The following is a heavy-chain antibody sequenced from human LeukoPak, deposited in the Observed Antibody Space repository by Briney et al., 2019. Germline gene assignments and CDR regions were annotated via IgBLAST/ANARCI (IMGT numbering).Heavy chain of an antibody. CDR1: GYSFTSYW. CDR3: ARRRPMDYYDSSGGPFDAFDI. CDR2: IYPGDSDT. V-gene: IGHV5-51*01. D-gene: IGHD3-22*01. J-gene: IGHJ3*02. Sequence: GESLKISCKGSGYSFTSYWIGWVRQMPGKGLEWMGIIYPGDSDTRYSPSFQGQVTISTDKSISTAYLQWSSLKASDTAMYYCARRRPMDYYDSSGGPFDAFDIWGQGTMVTVSS.